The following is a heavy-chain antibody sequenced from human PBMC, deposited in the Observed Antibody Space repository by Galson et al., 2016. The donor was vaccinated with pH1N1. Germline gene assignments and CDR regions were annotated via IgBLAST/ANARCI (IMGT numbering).Heavy chain of an antibody. D-gene: IGHD3-16*01. CDR1: GGSISSAFYY. Sequence: TLSLTCTVSGGSISSAFYYWSWIRQHPGKGLEWIGYIYYSGSTYYNPSLKSRVTISVDTSKNQFSLKLSSVTAADTAVYYCAREGEMDVDRTYYFAYWGQGTLVTVSS. J-gene: IGHJ4*02. CDR3: AREGEMDVDRTYYFAY. V-gene: IGHV4-31*03. CDR2: IYYSGST.